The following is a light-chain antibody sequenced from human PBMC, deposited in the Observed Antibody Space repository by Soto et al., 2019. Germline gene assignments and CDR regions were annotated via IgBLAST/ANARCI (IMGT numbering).Light chain of an antibody. J-gene: IGKJ2*01. CDR2: KAT. CDR1: RILGPG. CDR3: QQYNDFQYT. V-gene: IGKV1-5*03. Sequence: DIQMTQSPSTLSASVGDGVTITCRASRILGPGLAWYQQKPGKAPKLLIYKATNLQSGVPSRFSGSGSGTDFSLTISSLQPVDSATYFCQQYNDFQYTFGPGTKLEI.